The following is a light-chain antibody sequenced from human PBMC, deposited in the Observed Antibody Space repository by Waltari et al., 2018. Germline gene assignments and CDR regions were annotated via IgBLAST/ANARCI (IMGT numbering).Light chain of an antibody. J-gene: IGKJ4*01. Sequence: EIVMTQSPATLSVSPGERDTLYCRASQSVSSNLAWYQQKPGQAPRLLIYGASTRATGISARFSGSGSGTEFTLTISSLQSEDFAVYYCQQYNNWPPLTFGGGTKVEIK. CDR3: QQYNNWPPLT. CDR2: GAS. CDR1: QSVSSN. V-gene: IGKV3-15*01.